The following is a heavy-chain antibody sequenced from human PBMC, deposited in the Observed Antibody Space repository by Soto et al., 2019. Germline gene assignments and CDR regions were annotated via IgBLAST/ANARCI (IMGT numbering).Heavy chain of an antibody. J-gene: IGHJ4*02. CDR2: IKQDGSEK. V-gene: IGHV3-7*05. Sequence: GGSLRLSCAASGFTFSSYWMSWVRQAPGKGLEWVANIKQDGSEKYYVDSVKGRFTISRDNAKSSLYLQMNSLRAEDTAVYYCARSTVVTPSDYFDYWGQGTLVTVSS. CDR1: GFTFSSYW. D-gene: IGHD4-17*01. CDR3: ARSTVVTPSDYFDY.